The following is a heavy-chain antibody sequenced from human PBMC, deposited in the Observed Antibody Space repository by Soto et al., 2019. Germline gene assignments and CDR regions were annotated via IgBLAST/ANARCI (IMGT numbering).Heavy chain of an antibody. Sequence: VGSLRLSCAASGFTFSSYWMSWVRQAPGKGLEWVANIKQDGSEKYYVDSVKGRFTISRDNAKNSLYLQMNSLRAEDTAVYYCARGQLWFGELLRYYFDYWGQGTLVTVSS. CDR3: ARGQLWFGELLRYYFDY. D-gene: IGHD3-10*01. V-gene: IGHV3-7*03. CDR2: IKQDGSEK. CDR1: GFTFSSYW. J-gene: IGHJ4*02.